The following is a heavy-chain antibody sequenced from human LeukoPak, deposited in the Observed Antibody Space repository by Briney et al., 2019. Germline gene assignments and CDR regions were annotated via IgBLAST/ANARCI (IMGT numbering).Heavy chain of an antibody. D-gene: IGHD3-10*01. J-gene: IGHJ5*02. Sequence: GGSLRLSCAGSGFAFDHYAMHWVRQAPGQGLEWVSLISGGGGSTYYADSVKGRFTISRDNSKNSLYLQMNSLRIEDTALYYCAKEISASGTIGNWFDPWGQGTLVTVFS. CDR3: AKEISASGTIGNWFDP. CDR1: GFAFDHYA. V-gene: IGHV3-43*02. CDR2: ISGGGGST.